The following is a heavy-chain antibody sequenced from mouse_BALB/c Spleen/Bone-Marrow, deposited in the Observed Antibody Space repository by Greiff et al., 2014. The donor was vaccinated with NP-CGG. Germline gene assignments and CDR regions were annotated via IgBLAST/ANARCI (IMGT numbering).Heavy chain of an antibody. CDR3: ARFGYYD. D-gene: IGHD2-3*01. V-gene: IGHV1-26*01. Sequence: VQLKESGPELVKPGASVKMSCKASGYTFTDFYMNWVKQSHGKSLEWIGDINPNNSDTFCNQKFKGKATLTVDKSSSTAFMQLNSLTSEDSAVYYCARFGYYDWGQGTTLTVSS. J-gene: IGHJ2*01. CDR1: GYTFTDFY. CDR2: INPNNSDT.